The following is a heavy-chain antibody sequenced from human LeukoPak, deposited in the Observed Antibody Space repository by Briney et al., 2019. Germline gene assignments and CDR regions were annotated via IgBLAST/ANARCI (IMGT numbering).Heavy chain of an antibody. CDR3: AREPTSGREPTSGRPLDY. CDR1: GGSISGYF. D-gene: IGHD5-12*01. J-gene: IGHJ4*02. CDR2: IYSRGSN. V-gene: IGHV4-4*07. Sequence: MSSETLSLTCTVSGGSISGYFWSWIRQPAGKGLEWIGRIYSRGSNNYNPSLKSRVTMSLDTSKNHLSLNLSSVTAADTAVYYCAREPTSGREPTSGRPLDYWGQGTLVTVSS.